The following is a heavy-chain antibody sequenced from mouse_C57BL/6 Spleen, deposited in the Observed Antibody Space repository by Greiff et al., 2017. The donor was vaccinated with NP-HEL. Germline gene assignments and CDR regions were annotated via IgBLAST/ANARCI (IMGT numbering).Heavy chain of an antibody. CDR1: GYAFSSSW. V-gene: IGHV1-82*01. CDR3: ARDDYDLDFDY. J-gene: IGHJ2*01. D-gene: IGHD2-4*01. Sequence: VQLQESGPELVKPGASVKISCKASGYAFSSSWMNWVKQRPGKGLEWIGRIYPGDGDTNYNGKFKGKATLTADKSSSTAYMQLSSLTSEDSAVYFCARDDYDLDFDYWGQGTTLTVSS. CDR2: IYPGDGDT.